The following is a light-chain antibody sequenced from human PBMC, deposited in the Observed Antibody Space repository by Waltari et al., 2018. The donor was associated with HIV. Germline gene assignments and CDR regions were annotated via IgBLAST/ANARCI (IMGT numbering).Light chain of an antibody. CDR2: WAS. CDR1: QSVLYSSNNKDY. J-gene: IGKJ4*01. Sequence: SLAVSLGERATINCKSSQSVLYSSNNKDYLAWYQQKPAQPPKLLFYWASTRESGVPDRFGGSGSGTNFTLTINSLQAEDVAVYYCQQYYSTPVTFGGGTKVEIK. CDR3: QQYYSTPVT. V-gene: IGKV4-1*01.